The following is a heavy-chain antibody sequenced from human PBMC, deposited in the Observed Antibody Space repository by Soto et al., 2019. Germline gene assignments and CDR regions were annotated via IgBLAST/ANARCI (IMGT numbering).Heavy chain of an antibody. J-gene: IGHJ6*04. CDR3: ERDCSGGSCYPGMDV. Sequence: EVQLVESGGGLVKPGGSLRLSCAASGFNFNSYTINWVRQAPGKRLEWLSSISSSGYIFYTDSVRGRFTISRDNAKNSVYLQINSLRAEETAVYFCERDCSGGSCYPGMDVWGKGTTVTVSS. V-gene: IGHV3-21*01. D-gene: IGHD2-15*01. CDR2: ISSSGYI. CDR1: GFNFNSYT.